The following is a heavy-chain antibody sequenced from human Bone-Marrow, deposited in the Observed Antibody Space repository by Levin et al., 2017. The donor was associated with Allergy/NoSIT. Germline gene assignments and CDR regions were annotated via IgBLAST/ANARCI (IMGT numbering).Heavy chain of an antibody. V-gene: IGHV3-30*04. J-gene: IGHJ6*02. CDR1: GFTFSSYA. Sequence: GGSLRLSCAASGFTFSSYAMHWVRQAPGKGLEWVAVISYDGSNKYYADSVKGRFTISRDNSKNTLYLQMNSLRAEDTAVYYCARDFKTSYGSGGNYYYYYGMDVWGQGTTVTVSS. D-gene: IGHD3-10*01. CDR2: ISYDGSNK. CDR3: ARDFKTSYGSGGNYYYYYGMDV.